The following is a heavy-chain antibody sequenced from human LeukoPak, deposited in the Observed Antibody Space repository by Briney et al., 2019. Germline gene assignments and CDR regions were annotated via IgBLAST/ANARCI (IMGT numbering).Heavy chain of an antibody. V-gene: IGHV4-39*01. CDR3: ARRVYCTGGACRHWYFDL. CDR1: GFSLSTSGVH. CDR2: SYYDSGT. Sequence: SGPTLVNPTQTLTLTCTFSGFSLSTSGVHVGWIRQPPGKGLEWIGSSYYDSGTYYNPSLQSRLNISVDTSKNQFSLRLRPVTAADTAVYYCARRVYCTGGACRHWYFDLWGRGTLVTVSS. J-gene: IGHJ2*01. D-gene: IGHD2-8*02.